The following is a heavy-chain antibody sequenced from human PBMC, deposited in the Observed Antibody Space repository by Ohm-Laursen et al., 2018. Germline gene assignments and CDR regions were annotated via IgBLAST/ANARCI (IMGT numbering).Heavy chain of an antibody. V-gene: IGHV3-66*01. J-gene: IGHJ3*02. Sequence: GSLRLSCAASGFTVSSNYMSWVRQAPGKGLEWVSVIYSGGSTYYADSVKGRFTISRDNSKNTLYLQMNSLRAEDKAVYYCARDYFGGDLDAFDIWGQGTMVTVSS. CDR2: IYSGGST. D-gene: IGHD2-21*01. CDR3: ARDYFGGDLDAFDI. CDR1: GFTVSSNY.